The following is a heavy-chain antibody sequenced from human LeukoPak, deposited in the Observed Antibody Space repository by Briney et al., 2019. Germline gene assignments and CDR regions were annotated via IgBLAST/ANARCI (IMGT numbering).Heavy chain of an antibody. CDR3: AKDPTDYYDSSGYYPYFDY. V-gene: IGHV3-23*01. CDR2: ISGSGGST. Sequence: ETLSLTCTVSGGSISSYYWSWVRQAPGKGLEWVSAISGSGGSTYYADSVKGRFTISRDNSKNTLYPQMNSLRAEDTAVYYCAKDPTDYYDSSGYYPYFDYWGQGTLVTVSS. CDR1: GGSISSYY. D-gene: IGHD3-22*01. J-gene: IGHJ4*02.